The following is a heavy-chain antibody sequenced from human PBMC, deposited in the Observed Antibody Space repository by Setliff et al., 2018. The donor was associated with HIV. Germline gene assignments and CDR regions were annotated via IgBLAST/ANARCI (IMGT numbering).Heavy chain of an antibody. CDR3: ARVGYHGSGRYSFDY. V-gene: IGHV4-61*09. Sequence: KASETLSLTCTVSGGSISSGSYYWSWIRQPAGKGLEWIGHIHTSGSTKYNPSLKSRVTISADTSKNQFSLNLSSVTAAETAVYYCARVGYHGSGRYSFDYWGQGTLLTVSS. CDR1: GGSISSGSYY. D-gene: IGHD3-10*01. CDR2: IHTSGST. J-gene: IGHJ4*02.